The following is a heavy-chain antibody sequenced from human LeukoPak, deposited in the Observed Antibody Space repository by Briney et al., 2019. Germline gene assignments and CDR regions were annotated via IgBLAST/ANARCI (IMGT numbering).Heavy chain of an antibody. CDR2: IYSGGST. Sequence: GGSLRLSCAASGFTVSSNYMSWVRQAPGKGLEWVSVIYSGGSTYYADSVKGRFTISRDNSKNTLYLQMNSLRAEDTAVYYFVRDDDRPDNGLDYWGQGTLVTVSS. D-gene: IGHD3-22*01. CDR3: VRDDDRPDNGLDY. V-gene: IGHV3-66*01. J-gene: IGHJ4*02. CDR1: GFTVSSNY.